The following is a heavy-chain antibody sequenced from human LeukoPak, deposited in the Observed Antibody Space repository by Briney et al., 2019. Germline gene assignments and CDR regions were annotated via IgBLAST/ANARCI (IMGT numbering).Heavy chain of an antibody. CDR2: IIPILCIA. D-gene: IGHD6-13*01. CDR3: ARTFSGVVAAAGSAYVY. Sequence: GASVKLSCKAYGGGCSRYGISGVRQAPGQGLDWMGMIIPILCIANYAQNFQGRVTITAHKSTSTAYMELSRLRYEDTAVYYCARTFSGVVAAAGSAYVYWGQGTLVTVYS. CDR1: GGGCSRYG. V-gene: IGHV1-69*04. J-gene: IGHJ4*02.